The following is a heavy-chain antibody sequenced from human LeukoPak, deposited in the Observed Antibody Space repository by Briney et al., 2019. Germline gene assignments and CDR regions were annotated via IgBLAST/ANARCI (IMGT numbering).Heavy chain of an antibody. Sequence: GGSLRLSCAASGFTFSSYGMHWVRQAPGKGLEWVAVISYDGSNKYYADSVKGRFTISRDNSKNTLYLQMNSLRAEDTAVYYCAKSHYYGDDREYYFDYWGQGTLVTVSS. CDR3: AKSHYYGDDREYYFDY. V-gene: IGHV3-30*18. CDR1: GFTFSSYG. D-gene: IGHD4-17*01. CDR2: ISYDGSNK. J-gene: IGHJ4*02.